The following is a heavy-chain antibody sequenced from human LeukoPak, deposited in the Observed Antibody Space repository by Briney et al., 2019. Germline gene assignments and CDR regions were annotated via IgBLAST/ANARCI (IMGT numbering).Heavy chain of an antibody. V-gene: IGHV3-48*03. J-gene: IGHJ3*02. D-gene: IGHD5-12*01. CDR3: ARGKASGGYSGYGLDAFDI. CDR2: ISSSGSTI. CDR1: GFTFSSYE. Sequence: GGSLRLSCAASGFTFSSYEMNWVRQAPGKGLEWVSYISSSGSTIYYADSVKGRFTISRDNAKNSLYLQMNSLRAEDTAVYYCARGKASGGYSGYGLDAFDIWGQGTMVTVSS.